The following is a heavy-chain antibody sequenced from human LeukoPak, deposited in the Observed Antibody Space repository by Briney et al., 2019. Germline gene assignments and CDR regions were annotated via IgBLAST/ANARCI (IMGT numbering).Heavy chain of an antibody. CDR2: IYHSGST. Sequence: PSETLSLTCAVSGGSISSSNWWSWVRQPPGKGLEWIGEIYHSGSTNYNPSLKSRVTISVDKSKNQFSLKLSSVTAADTAVYYCARESGSGSQYYFDYWGQGTLVTVSS. CDR3: ARESGSGSQYYFDY. CDR1: GGSISSSNW. V-gene: IGHV4-4*02. J-gene: IGHJ4*02. D-gene: IGHD3-10*01.